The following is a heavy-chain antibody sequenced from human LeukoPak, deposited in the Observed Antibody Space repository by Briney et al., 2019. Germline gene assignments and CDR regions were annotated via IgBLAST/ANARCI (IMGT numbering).Heavy chain of an antibody. Sequence: GESLTISCKGSGYSFTSYWIGWVRQMPGKGLEWVGIIYPGDSDTRYSPSFQGQVTISADKSISTAYLQWSSLKASDTAMYYCARRGYCSSSSCKLYGMDVWGQGTTVTVSS. CDR2: IYPGDSDT. D-gene: IGHD2-15*01. J-gene: IGHJ6*02. CDR3: ARRGYCSSSSCKLYGMDV. CDR1: GYSFTSYW. V-gene: IGHV5-51*01.